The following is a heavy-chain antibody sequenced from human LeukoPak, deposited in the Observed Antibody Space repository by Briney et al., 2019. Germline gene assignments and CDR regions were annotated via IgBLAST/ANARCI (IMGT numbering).Heavy chain of an antibody. Sequence: GGSLRLSCAASGFTFSSYGMSWVRQAPGKGLEWVSYINSRTTTIYYADFVKGRFTISRDNAKNSMYLQMNSLRAEDTAVYYCARDGLYDSGGYRRYFQHWGQGTLVTVSS. J-gene: IGHJ1*01. CDR1: GFTFSSYG. CDR2: INSRTTTI. D-gene: IGHD3-22*01. CDR3: ARDGLYDSGGYRRYFQH. V-gene: IGHV3-48*04.